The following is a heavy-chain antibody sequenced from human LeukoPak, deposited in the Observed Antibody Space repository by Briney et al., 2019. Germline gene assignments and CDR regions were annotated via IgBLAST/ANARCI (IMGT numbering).Heavy chain of an antibody. CDR2: ISGSDGAT. CDR1: GFIFSNYA. J-gene: IGHJ6*03. D-gene: IGHD3-10*01. Sequence: PGGSLRLSCAASGFIFSNYAMTWVRQAPGKGLEWVSTISGSDGATYYADSVKGRFTISRDNSKNTLYLQMNSLRAEDTAVYYCAKCAVWFGELLRYYYYMDVWGKGTTVTISS. V-gene: IGHV3-23*01. CDR3: AKCAVWFGELLRYYYYMDV.